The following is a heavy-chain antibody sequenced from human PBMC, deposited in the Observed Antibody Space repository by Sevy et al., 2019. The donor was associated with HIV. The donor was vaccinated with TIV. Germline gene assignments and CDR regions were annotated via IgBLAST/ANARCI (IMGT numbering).Heavy chain of an antibody. V-gene: IGHV3-30-3*01. J-gene: IGHJ4*02. CDR3: ARDVCYRINWSPFY. D-gene: IGHD1-20*01. CDR1: GFTFSAHA. Sequence: GGSLRLSCAASGFTFSAHAMHWVRQAPGKGLEWVAVISYDGSTKYSADSVKGRFTISRDNSKNTLYLQMNSLKTDYTAVYYCARDVCYRINWSPFYWGQGTLVTVSS. CDR2: ISYDGSTK.